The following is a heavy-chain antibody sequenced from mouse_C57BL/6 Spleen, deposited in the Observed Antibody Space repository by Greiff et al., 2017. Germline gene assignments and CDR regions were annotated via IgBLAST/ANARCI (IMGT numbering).Heavy chain of an antibody. Sequence: EVKLQESGPGLVKPSQSLSLTCSVTGYSITSGYYWNWIRQFPGNKLEWMGYISYDGSNNYNPSLKNRISITRDTSKNQFFLKLNSVTTEDTATYYCARRGYGSFDYWGQGTTLTVSS. V-gene: IGHV3-6*01. CDR3: ARRGYGSFDY. J-gene: IGHJ2*01. D-gene: IGHD1-1*01. CDR2: ISYDGSN. CDR1: GYSITSGYY.